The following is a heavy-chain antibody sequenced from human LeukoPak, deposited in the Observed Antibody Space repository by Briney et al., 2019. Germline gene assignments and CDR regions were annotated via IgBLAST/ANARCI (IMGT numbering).Heavy chain of an antibody. CDR1: GYTSTGYN. V-gene: IGHV1-2*02. CDR2: INPNSGGT. J-gene: IGHJ4*02. CDR3: ARVLGSYYHFDY. D-gene: IGHD2-15*01. Sequence: ASVKDSCKASGYTSTGYNMHWVRQAPGQGLEWMGWINPNSGGTNYAQKFQGRVTMTRDTSISTAYMELSRLRSDDTAVYYCARVLGSYYHFDYWGQGTLVTVSS.